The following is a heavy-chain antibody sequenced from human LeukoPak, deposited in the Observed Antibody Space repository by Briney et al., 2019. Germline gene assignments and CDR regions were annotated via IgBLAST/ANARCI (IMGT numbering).Heavy chain of an antibody. CDR1: GGTFSSYA. J-gene: IGHJ4*02. Sequence: SVKVSCKASGGTFSSYAISWVRQAPGQGLKWMGGIIPIFGTANYAQKFQGRVTITTDESTSTAYMELSSLRSEDTAVYYCASTPRYYDFLSGYPLDYWGQGTLVTVSS. V-gene: IGHV1-69*05. CDR3: ASTPRYYDFLSGYPLDY. D-gene: IGHD3-3*01. CDR2: IIPIFGTA.